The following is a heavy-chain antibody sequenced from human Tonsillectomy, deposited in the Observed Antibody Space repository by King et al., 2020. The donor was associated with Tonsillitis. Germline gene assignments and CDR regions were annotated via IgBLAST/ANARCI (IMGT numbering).Heavy chain of an antibody. CDR3: AKDQTGVVVVVATTMGFDY. CDR1: GFTFSSYG. CDR2: ISYDGSNK. Sequence: VQLVESGGGVVQPGRSLRLSCAASGFTFSSYGMHWVRQAPGKGLEWVAVISYDGSNKYYADSVKGRFTISRDNSKNTLYLQMNSLRAEETAVYYCAKDQTGVVVVVATTMGFDYWGQGTLVTVSS. D-gene: IGHD2-15*01. J-gene: IGHJ4*02. V-gene: IGHV3-30*18.